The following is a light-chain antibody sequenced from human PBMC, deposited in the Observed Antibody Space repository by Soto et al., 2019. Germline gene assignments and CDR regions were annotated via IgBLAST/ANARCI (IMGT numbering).Light chain of an antibody. Sequence: ESVVMDYRGTISLYPLELDNRXIRASQSVSSNYLAWYQQKPGQAPRLLIYGTSSRATGIPDRFSGSGSGTDFTLTISILEPEDFAVFYCQQYGSSISSGQGTRPEIK. CDR3: QQYGSSIS. CDR2: GTS. J-gene: IGKJ5*01. V-gene: IGKV3-20*01. CDR1: QSVSSNY.